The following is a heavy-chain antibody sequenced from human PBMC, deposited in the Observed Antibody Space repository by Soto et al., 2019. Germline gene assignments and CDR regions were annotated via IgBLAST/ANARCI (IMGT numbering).Heavy chain of an antibody. D-gene: IGHD5-18*01. V-gene: IGHV2-5*02. CDR3: ALRRGYSYGYYFDY. CDR1: GFSLSTSGVG. CDR2: IYWDDDK. Sequence: QITLKESGPTLVKPTQTLTLTCTFSGFSLSTSGVGVSWIRQPPGKALEWLALIYWDDDKRYSPSLKSRLTITKDTSKNQVVLTMTNMDPVDTATYYCALRRGYSYGYYFDYWGQGTLVTVSS. J-gene: IGHJ4*02.